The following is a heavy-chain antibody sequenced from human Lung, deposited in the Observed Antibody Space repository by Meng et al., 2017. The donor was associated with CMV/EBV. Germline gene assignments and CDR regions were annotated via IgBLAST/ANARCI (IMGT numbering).Heavy chain of an antibody. J-gene: IGHJ6*02. CDR3: ARDLYCSSTSCYLEYYYYGMDV. CDR1: GGSISSSSYY. CDR2: IYYSGST. Sequence: LXCTVSGGSISSSSYYWGWIRQPPGKGLEWIGSIYYSGSTYYNPSLKSRVTISVDTSKNQFSLKLSSVTAADTAVYYCARDLYCSSTSCYLEYYYYGMDVWGQGTXVTVSS. D-gene: IGHD2-2*01. V-gene: IGHV4-39*07.